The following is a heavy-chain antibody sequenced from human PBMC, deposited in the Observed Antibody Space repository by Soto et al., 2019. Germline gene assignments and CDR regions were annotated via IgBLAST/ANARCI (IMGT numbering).Heavy chain of an antibody. V-gene: IGHV4-30-2*01. D-gene: IGHD6-19*01. Sequence: QLQLQESGSGLVKPSQTLSLTCAVSGGSISSGGYSWSWIRQPPGKGLEWIGYIYHSGSTYYNPSPKRRVTISVDRSKNQFSLKRSSVTAADTGVYYCARAGGLGAVAADYGGQGTLVTVSS. CDR1: GGSISSGGYS. J-gene: IGHJ4*02. CDR3: ARAGGLGAVAADY. CDR2: IYHSGST.